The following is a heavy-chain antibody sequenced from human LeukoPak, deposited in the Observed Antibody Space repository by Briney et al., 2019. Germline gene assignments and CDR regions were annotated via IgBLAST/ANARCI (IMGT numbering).Heavy chain of an antibody. CDR1: GFTFSSYA. D-gene: IGHD3-16*02. Sequence: GGSLRLSCAASGFTFSSYAMHWVRQAPGKGLEWVSAISGSGGSTYYADSVKGRFTISRDNSKNTLYLQMNSLRAEDTAVYYCAKVGNYDYVWGSYRGCFDYWGQGTLVTVSS. V-gene: IGHV3-23*01. CDR2: ISGSGGST. J-gene: IGHJ4*02. CDR3: AKVGNYDYVWGSYRGCFDY.